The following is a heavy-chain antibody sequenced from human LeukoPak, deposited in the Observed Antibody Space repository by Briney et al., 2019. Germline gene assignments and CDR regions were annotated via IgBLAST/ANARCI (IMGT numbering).Heavy chain of an antibody. D-gene: IGHD2-15*01. CDR2: IYYSGST. CDR1: GGSIGSSSYY. V-gene: IGHV4-39*07. CDR3: ASGWSFDS. J-gene: IGHJ4*02. Sequence: SETLSLTCTVSGGSIGSSSYYWGWIRQPPGKGLEWIGSIYYSGSTYYNPSLKSRVTISVDTSKNQFSLQLNSVTPEDTAVYYCASGWSFDSWGQGTLVTVSS.